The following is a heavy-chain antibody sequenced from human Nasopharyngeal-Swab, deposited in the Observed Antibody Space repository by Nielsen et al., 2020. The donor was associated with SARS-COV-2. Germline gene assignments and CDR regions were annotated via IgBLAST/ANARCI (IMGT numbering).Heavy chain of an antibody. Sequence: GGSLRLSCAASGFTFSSYGMHWVRQALGKGLEWVAFIRYDGSNKYYADSVKGRFTISRDNSKNTLYLQMNSLRAEDTAVYYCAKTRPAFGVVINYYYYYGMDVWGQGTTVTVSS. D-gene: IGHD3-3*01. CDR3: AKTRPAFGVVINYYYYYGMDV. CDR1: GFTFSSYG. J-gene: IGHJ6*02. V-gene: IGHV3-30*02. CDR2: IRYDGSNK.